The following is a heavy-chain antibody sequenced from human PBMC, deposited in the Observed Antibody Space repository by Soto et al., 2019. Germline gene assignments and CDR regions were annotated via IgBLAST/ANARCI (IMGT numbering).Heavy chain of an antibody. CDR3: ATAQPGFCGGGRCSSIGEDF. Sequence: QVQLKQWGAGLLKPSETLSLTCAVYGGSFSGYYWSWIRQEPGKGLEWIGEINHSGSTNYNPSLKSRVTISVDTSKNQFSLRLTSVTAADTAVYYCATAQPGFCGGGRCSSIGEDFWGQGTLVTVSS. J-gene: IGHJ4*02. CDR2: INHSGST. V-gene: IGHV4-34*01. CDR1: GGSFSGYY. D-gene: IGHD2-15*01.